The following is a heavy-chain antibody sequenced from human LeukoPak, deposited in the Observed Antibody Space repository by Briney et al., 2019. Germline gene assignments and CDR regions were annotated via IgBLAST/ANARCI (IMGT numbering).Heavy chain of an antibody. CDR3: ARDSEGGQIAVAAVDAFDI. D-gene: IGHD6-19*01. J-gene: IGHJ3*02. CDR2: IYYTGST. CDR1: GGSISTYY. V-gene: IGHV4-59*12. Sequence: SETLSLTCTVSGGSISTYYLSWIRQPPGQGLEWIGYIYYTGSTNYNPSLMGRVTMSVDMAKNQVSLKLDSVTAADTAVYYCARDSEGGQIAVAAVDAFDIWGQGTMVTVSS.